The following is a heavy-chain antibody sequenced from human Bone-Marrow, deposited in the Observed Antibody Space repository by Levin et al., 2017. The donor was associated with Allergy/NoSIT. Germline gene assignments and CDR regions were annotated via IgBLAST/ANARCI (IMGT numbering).Heavy chain of an antibody. D-gene: IGHD6-6*01. Sequence: TSETLSLTCTVSGGSISSYYWSWIRQPPGKGLEWIGYIYYSGSTNYNPSLKSRVTISVDTSKNQFSLKLSSVTAADTAVYYCARWIGKYSSSSGFDPWGQGTLVTVSS. J-gene: IGHJ5*02. CDR2: IYYSGST. V-gene: IGHV4-59*08. CDR3: ARWIGKYSSSSGFDP. CDR1: GGSISSYY.